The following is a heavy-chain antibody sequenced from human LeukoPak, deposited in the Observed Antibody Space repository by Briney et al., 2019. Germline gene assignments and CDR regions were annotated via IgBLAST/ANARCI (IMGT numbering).Heavy chain of an antibody. J-gene: IGHJ4*02. CDR3: ARGGYYYGSGSYSGFGY. CDR2: IYYSGST. D-gene: IGHD3-10*01. Sequence: SETLSLTCAVSGGSISSGGYSWSWIRQPPGKGLEWLGYIYYSGSTNYNPSLKSRVTISVDTSKNQFSLKLSSVTAADTAVYYCARGGYYYGSGSYSGFGYWGQGTLVTVSS. V-gene: IGHV4-61*08. CDR1: GGSISSGGYS.